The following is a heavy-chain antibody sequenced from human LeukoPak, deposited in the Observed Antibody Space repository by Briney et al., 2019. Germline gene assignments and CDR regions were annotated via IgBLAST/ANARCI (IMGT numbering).Heavy chain of an antibody. J-gene: IGHJ4*02. CDR2: IRSKAYGGTT. D-gene: IGHD6-19*01. CDR1: GFTFGDYA. V-gene: IGHV3-49*03. CDR3: TRGVSSGWYTGGY. Sequence: QSGGSLRLSCTASGFTFGDYAMSWLRQAPGKGLEWVGFIRSKAYGGTTEYAASVKGRFTISRDDSKSIAYLQMNSLKTEDTAVYYCTRGVSSGWYTGGYWGQGTLVTVSS.